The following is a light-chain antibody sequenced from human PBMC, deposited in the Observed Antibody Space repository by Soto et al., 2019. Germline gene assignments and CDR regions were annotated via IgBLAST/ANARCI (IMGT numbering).Light chain of an antibody. J-gene: IGKJ4*01. CDR1: PVIAPD. CDR2: ATS. V-gene: IGKV1-27*01. Sequence: DVQMTQSPSSLSAFVGDRVTITCRASPVIAPDLAWFQQKPGKVPKLLIYATSTLQSGVPSRFSGSGSGTDFTLTINSLQPEDVGTYYCQKYNSAPLTFGGGTKVEIK. CDR3: QKYNSAPLT.